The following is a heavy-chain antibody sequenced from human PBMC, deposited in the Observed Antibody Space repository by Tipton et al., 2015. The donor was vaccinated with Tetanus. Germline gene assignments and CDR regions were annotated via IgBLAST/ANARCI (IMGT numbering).Heavy chain of an antibody. CDR1: GGPFSSFA. D-gene: IGHD1-1*01. CDR2: IVPLFGSA. V-gene: IGHV1-69*06. Sequence: QLVQSGPEVKMPGSSVKVSCRSSGGPFSSFALSWVRQAPGHGLEWMGMIVPLFGSAYYAQKFQDRVTITADKSASTAYLDLRSLKSDDTAVYYCATVGAGLRRREGPLDSWGQGTMATVSS. CDR3: ATVGAGLRRREGPLDS. J-gene: IGHJ3*02.